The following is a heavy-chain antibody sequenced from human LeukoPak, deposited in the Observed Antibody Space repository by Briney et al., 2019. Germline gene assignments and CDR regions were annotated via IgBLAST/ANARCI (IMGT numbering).Heavy chain of an antibody. CDR3: ATDLGYSSSARPYFDY. D-gene: IGHD6-6*01. V-gene: IGHV1-24*01. Sequence: ASVKFSCKVSGYTLTELSMHWVRQAPGKGLEWMGGFDPEDGETIYAQKFQGGVTMTEDTSTDTAYMELSSLRSEDTAVYYCATDLGYSSSARPYFDYWGQGTLVTVSS. CDR1: GYTLTELS. CDR2: FDPEDGET. J-gene: IGHJ4*02.